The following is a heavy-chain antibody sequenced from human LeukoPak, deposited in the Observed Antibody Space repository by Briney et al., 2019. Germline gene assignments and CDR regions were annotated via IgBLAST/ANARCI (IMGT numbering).Heavy chain of an antibody. D-gene: IGHD3-22*01. V-gene: IGHV3-74*03. Sequence: GGSLRLSCAASGFTFSSYWMHWVRQVPGKGLEWVSRSNSDGRSTTYADSVKGRPTISRDNAKNTLYLQMNSLRAEDTAVYYCARSFYESSGYYLGYWGQGTLVTVSS. J-gene: IGHJ4*02. CDR3: ARSFYESSGYYLGY. CDR2: SNSDGRST. CDR1: GFTFSSYW.